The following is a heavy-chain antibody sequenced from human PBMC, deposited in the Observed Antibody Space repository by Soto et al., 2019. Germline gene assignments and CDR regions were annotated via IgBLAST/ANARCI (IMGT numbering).Heavy chain of an antibody. CDR2: IDAGNGNT. V-gene: IGHV1-3*01. CDR1: GYTFTRYV. J-gene: IGHJ4*02. D-gene: IGHD6-6*01. CDR3: ARTYSSSRALDY. Sequence: ASVKVSCKASGYTFTRYVMHWVRLAPGQRLEWMGWIDAGNGNTVYLQKFQGRVTINPDTSKNQFSLQLNSVTPEDTAVYYCARTYSSSRALDYWGQGTLVTVSS.